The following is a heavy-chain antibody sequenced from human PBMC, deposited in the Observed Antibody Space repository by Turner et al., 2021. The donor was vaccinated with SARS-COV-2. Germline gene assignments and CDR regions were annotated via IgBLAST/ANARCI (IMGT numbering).Heavy chain of an antibody. V-gene: IGHV3-33*01. D-gene: IGHD3-22*01. J-gene: IGHJ3*02. CDR3: ARDHYYDSSGYTLDAFDI. CDR1: VFTFSSYG. Sequence: QVQLVESGGGVVQPGRSLRLSCAASVFTFSSYGMHWVRQAPGKGLEWVAGIWYDGSNKYYADSVKGRFTISRDISKNTLYLQMNSLRAEDTAVYYCARDHYYDSSGYTLDAFDIWGQGTMVTISS. CDR2: IWYDGSNK.